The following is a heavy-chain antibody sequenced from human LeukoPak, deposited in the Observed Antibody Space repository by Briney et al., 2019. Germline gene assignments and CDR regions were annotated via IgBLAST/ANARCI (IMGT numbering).Heavy chain of an antibody. CDR3: ARGTPLYYYDSSGLPHVDY. V-gene: IGHV1-69*13. CDR1: GGTFSSYA. Sequence: SVKVSCKASGGTFSSYAISWVRQAPGQGLEWMGGIIPIFGTANYAQKFQGRVTITADASTSTAYMELSSLRSEDTAVYYCARGTPLYYYDSSGLPHVDYWGQGTLVTVSS. J-gene: IGHJ4*02. D-gene: IGHD3-22*01. CDR2: IIPIFGTA.